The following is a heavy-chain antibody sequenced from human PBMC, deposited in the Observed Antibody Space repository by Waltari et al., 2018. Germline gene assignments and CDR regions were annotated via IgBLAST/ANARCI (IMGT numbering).Heavy chain of an antibody. CDR2: IYTSGST. V-gene: IGHV4-4*07. Sequence: KGLEWIGRIYTSGSTNYNPSLKSRVTMSVDTSKNQFSLKLSSVTAADTAVYYCARARYCSGGSCYRGSDAFDIWGQGTMVTVSS. J-gene: IGHJ3*02. D-gene: IGHD2-15*01. CDR3: ARARYCSGGSCYRGSDAFDI.